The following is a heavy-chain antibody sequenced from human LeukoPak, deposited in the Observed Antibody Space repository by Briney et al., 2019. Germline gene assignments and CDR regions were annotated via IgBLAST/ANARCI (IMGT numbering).Heavy chain of an antibody. V-gene: IGHV4-61*02. CDR2: IYTSGST. J-gene: IGHJ4*02. CDR1: GGSISSGSYY. CDR3: ARGPKFVWFGEVKFDY. Sequence: SSETLSLTCTVSGGSISSGSYYWSWIRQPAGKGLEWIGRIYTSGSTNYNPSLKSRVTISVDTSKNQFSLKLSSVTAADTAVYYCARGPKFVWFGEVKFDYWGQGTLVTVSS. D-gene: IGHD3-10*01.